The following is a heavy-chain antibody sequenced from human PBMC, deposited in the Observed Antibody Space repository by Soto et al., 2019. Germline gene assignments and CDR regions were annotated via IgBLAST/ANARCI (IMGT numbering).Heavy chain of an antibody. J-gene: IGHJ5*02. CDR3: AEWARYCSGADCRA. V-gene: IGHV3-23*01. Sequence: EVQLLESGGGLVQPGGSLRLSCAASGFPFSSRAMSWVRQAPGKGLEWVSAISGSGTRTYYADSVKGWFTISRDTSKNPLYLQMNSLRADYTAVYYCAEWARYCSGADCRAWGQGTLVTVSS. CDR2: ISGSGTRT. D-gene: IGHD2-15*01. CDR1: GFPFSSRA.